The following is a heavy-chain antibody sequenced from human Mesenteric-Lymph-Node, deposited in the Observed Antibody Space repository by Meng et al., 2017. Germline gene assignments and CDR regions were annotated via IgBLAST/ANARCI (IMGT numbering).Heavy chain of an antibody. V-gene: IGHV1-2*06. CDR3: ARSMGSGGWYVDY. D-gene: IGHD6-19*01. CDR1: GYTFTDYY. J-gene: IGHJ4*02. CDR2: INPNSGGT. Sequence: QGQLVQSAAEVKKPGASVNVSCKASGYTFTDYYMHWVRQAPGQGLEWMGRINPNSGGTHYAQKFQGRVTMTRDTSVTTAYMELSRLRSDDTAVYYCARSMGSGGWYVDYWGQGTLVTVSS.